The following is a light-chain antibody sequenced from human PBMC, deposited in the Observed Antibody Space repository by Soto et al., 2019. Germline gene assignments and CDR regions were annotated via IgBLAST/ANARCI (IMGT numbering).Light chain of an antibody. CDR3: QQRSNWPKT. J-gene: IGKJ1*01. Sequence: DIVLTQSPATLSLSPGEIATLSCRASQSVSSYLAWYQQKPGQAPRLLIYDASNRATGIPARFSGSGSGTDFTLTISSLEPEDFAVYYCQQRSNWPKTFGQGTKVDI. CDR1: QSVSSY. CDR2: DAS. V-gene: IGKV3-11*01.